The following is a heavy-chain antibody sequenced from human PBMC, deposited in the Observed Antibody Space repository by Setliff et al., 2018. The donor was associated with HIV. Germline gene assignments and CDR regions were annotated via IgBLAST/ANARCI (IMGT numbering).Heavy chain of an antibody. Sequence: SETLSLTCTVSGYSISSRYYWGWIRQPPGKGLEWIGSVYHTGSTYYNPSLKSRVTMSADTSKNQFSLKLSSVTTADTAVYFCARHRDGGTYPLDYWGQGTLVTVSS. CDR2: VYHTGST. CDR3: ARHRDGGTYPLDY. D-gene: IGHD1-26*01. J-gene: IGHJ4*02. CDR1: GYSISSRYY. V-gene: IGHV4-38-2*02.